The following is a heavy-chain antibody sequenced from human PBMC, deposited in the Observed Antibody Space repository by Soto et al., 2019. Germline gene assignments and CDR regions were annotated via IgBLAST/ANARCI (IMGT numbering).Heavy chain of an antibody. J-gene: IGHJ4*02. D-gene: IGHD3-22*01. Sequence: QVQLVQSGAEVKKPGASVKVSCKASGYTFTSYYMHWVRQAPGQGLEWMGIINPSGGSTSYAQKFQGRVTMTRDTCTSTVYMELSSLRSEDTAVYYCATSMIVVVKGGYFDYWGQGTLVTVSS. CDR3: ATSMIVVVKGGYFDY. CDR1: GYTFTSYY. V-gene: IGHV1-46*01. CDR2: INPSGGST.